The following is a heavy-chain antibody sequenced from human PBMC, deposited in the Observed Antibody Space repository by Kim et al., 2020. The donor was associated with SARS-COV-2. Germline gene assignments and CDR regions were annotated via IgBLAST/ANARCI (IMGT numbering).Heavy chain of an antibody. CDR3: AGATGGKMAFDI. D-gene: IGHD2-15*01. V-gene: IGHV6-1*01. J-gene: IGHJ3*02. CDR1: GDSVSSNSAS. Sequence: SQTLSLTCAISGDSVSSNSASWNWIRHSPSRGLEWLGRTYYRSKWFNDYAVSVKGRIAINPDTSKNLFSLELNSLTPDDTAVYYCAGATGGKMAFDIWGQGTMVTVSS. CDR2: TYYRSKWFN.